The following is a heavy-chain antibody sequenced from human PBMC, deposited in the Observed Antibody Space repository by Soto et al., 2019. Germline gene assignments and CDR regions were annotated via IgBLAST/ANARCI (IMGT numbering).Heavy chain of an antibody. CDR3: ATSNWNDFGVDAFDI. V-gene: IGHV1-18*01. Sequence: QVPLVQSGAEVKKPGASVKVSCKASGYTFTSYGISWVRQAPGQGLEWMGWISAYNGNTNYAQKLQGRVTMTTDTSTSPADRELRSLRSDDTAVYYCATSNWNDFGVDAFDIWGQGTMVTVSS. CDR1: GYTFTSYG. CDR2: ISAYNGNT. J-gene: IGHJ3*02. D-gene: IGHD1-1*01.